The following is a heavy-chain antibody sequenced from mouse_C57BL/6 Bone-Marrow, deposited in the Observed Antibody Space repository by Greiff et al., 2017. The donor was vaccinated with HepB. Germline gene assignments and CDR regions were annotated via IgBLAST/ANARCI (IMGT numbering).Heavy chain of an antibody. CDR2: INSDGGST. CDR1: EYEFPSHD. D-gene: IGHD5-2*01. CDR3: DRREYAYAMDY. J-gene: IGHJ4*01. V-gene: IGHV5-2*01. Sequence: EVQLVQSGRGLVQPGESLKLSCESNEYEFPSHDMSWVRKTPEKRLELVAAINSDGGSTYYPDTMERRFIISRDKTKKTLYLQMSSLRSEDTALYYCDRREYAYAMDYWGQGTSVTVSS.